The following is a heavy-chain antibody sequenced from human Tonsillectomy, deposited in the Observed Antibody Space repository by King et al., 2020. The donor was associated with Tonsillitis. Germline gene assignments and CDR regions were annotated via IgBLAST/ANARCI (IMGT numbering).Heavy chain of an antibody. CDR3: SRAPLDRSYMDV. D-gene: IGHD3-9*01. Sequence: VQLVESGGGLVQPGRSLRLSCTPSGFTFGDYTMNWVRQAPGKGLEWVGFIRNKGFGGTTEYAASVKGRFTISRDDSKSIAYLQMNSLKTEDTAVYYCSRAPLDRSYMDVWDKGTTVTVSS. J-gene: IGHJ6*03. CDR2: IRNKGFGGTT. V-gene: IGHV3-49*04. CDR1: GFTFGDYT.